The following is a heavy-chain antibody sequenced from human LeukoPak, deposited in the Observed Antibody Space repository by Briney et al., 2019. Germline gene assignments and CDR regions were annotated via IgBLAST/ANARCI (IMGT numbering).Heavy chain of an antibody. CDR1: GYTFTCYY. V-gene: IGHV1-2*02. D-gene: IGHD3-9*01. Sequence: GASVKVSCKASGYTFTCYYMHWVRQAPGQGLEWMGWINPNSGGTNYAQKFQGRVTITRDTSISTAYMELSSLRSEDTAVYYCARGYDTLFDPWGQGTLVTVSS. CDR3: ARGYDTLFDP. CDR2: INPNSGGT. J-gene: IGHJ5*02.